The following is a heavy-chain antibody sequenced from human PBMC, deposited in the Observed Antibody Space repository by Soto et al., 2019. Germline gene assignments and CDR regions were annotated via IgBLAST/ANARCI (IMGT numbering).Heavy chain of an antibody. Sequence: PGESLKIPCKGSGYSYAGYWITWVRQKPGKGLQWMGRIDPSDSQTYYSPSFRGHVTISVTKSITTVFLQWSSLRASDTAMYYCARQIYDSDTGPNFQYYFESWGQGTLVTVSS. CDR1: GYSYAGYW. J-gene: IGHJ4*02. D-gene: IGHD3-22*01. V-gene: IGHV5-10-1*01. CDR2: IDPSDSQT. CDR3: ARQIYDSDTGPNFQYYFES.